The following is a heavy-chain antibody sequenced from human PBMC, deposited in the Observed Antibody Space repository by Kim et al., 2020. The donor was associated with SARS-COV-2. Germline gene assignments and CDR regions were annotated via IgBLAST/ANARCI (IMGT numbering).Heavy chain of an antibody. CDR1: GYTFTSYG. J-gene: IGHJ4*02. D-gene: IGHD6-19*01. CDR2: ISAYNGNT. CDR3: ARVIGGIPYSSGWKRLDFDY. Sequence: ASVKVSCKASGYTFTSYGISWVRQAPGQGLEWMGWISAYNGNTNYAQKLQGRVTMTTDTSTSTAYMELRSLRSDDTAVYYCARVIGGIPYSSGWKRLDFDYWGQGTLVTVSS. V-gene: IGHV1-18*01.